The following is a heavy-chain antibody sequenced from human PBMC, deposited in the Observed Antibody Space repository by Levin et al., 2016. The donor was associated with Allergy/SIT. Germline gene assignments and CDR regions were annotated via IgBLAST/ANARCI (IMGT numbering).Heavy chain of an antibody. J-gene: IGHJ2*01. CDR1: GYTFTSYD. CDR2: MNPNSGNT. D-gene: IGHD3-16*01. V-gene: IGHV1-8*01. Sequence: ASVKVSCKASGYTFTSYDINWVRQATGQGLEWMGWMNPNSGNTGYAQKFQGRVTMTRNTSISTAYMELSSLRSEDTAVYYCARGNTAGYDYVWGSYFGWYFDLWGRGTLVTVSS. CDR3: ARGNTAGYDYVWGSYFGWYFDL.